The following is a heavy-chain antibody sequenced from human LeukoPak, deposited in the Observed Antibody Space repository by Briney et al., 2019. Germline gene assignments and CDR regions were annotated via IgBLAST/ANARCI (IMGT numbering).Heavy chain of an antibody. J-gene: IGHJ3*02. D-gene: IGHD6-19*01. CDR3: ARRSIAVAGTIGDT. CDR2: IYYSGST. V-gene: IGHV4-59*01. CDR1: GGSISSYY. Sequence: SETLSLTCTVSGGSISSYYWSWIRQPPGKGLEWIGYIYYSGSTNYNPSLKSRVTISVDTSKNQFSLKLSSVTAADTAMYYCARRSIAVAGTIGDTWGQGTMVTVSS.